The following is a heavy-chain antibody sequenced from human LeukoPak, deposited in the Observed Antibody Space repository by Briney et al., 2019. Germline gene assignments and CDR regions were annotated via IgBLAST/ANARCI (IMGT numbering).Heavy chain of an antibody. CDR2: IRDKPNNYAT. V-gene: IGHV3-73*01. CDR3: TRQWGIAVAGTFDY. J-gene: IGHJ4*02. CDR1: GFSFMNAW. Sequence: GGSLRLSCAASGFSFMNAWMIWVRQASGKGLEWLGRIRDKPNNYATAYAASVKGRFTISRDDSENTAYLQMNSLKTEDTAVYYCTRQWGIAVAGTFDYWGQGTLVTVSS. D-gene: IGHD6-19*01.